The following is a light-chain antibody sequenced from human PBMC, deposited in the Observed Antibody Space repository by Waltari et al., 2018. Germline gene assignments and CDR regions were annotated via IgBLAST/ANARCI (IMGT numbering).Light chain of an antibody. CDR1: QSISSY. V-gene: IGKV1-39*01. CDR3: QQSYSTPYT. CDR2: AAS. J-gene: IGKJ2*01. Sequence: DIQITPSPSSLSASVGDRVTITCRASQSISSYLNWYQQKPGKAPKLLIYAASSLQSGVPSRFSGSGSGTDFTLTISSLQPEEFATYYCQQSYSTPYTFGQGTKLEIK.